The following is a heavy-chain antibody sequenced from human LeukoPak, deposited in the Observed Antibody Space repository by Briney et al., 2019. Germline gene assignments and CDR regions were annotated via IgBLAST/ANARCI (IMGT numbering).Heavy chain of an antibody. CDR1: GYTFTGYY. CDR2: ITPNSGGT. V-gene: IGHV1-2*02. J-gene: IGHJ5*02. D-gene: IGHD3-22*01. Sequence: ASVKVSCKASGYTFTGYYIHWVRQAPGQGLEWMGWITPNSGGTNYAQKFQGRVTMTRDTSISTVYMELSRLRSDDTAVYYCARDRTDYYDSTAYYPNWFDPWGQGTLVTVSS. CDR3: ARDRTDYYDSTAYYPNWFDP.